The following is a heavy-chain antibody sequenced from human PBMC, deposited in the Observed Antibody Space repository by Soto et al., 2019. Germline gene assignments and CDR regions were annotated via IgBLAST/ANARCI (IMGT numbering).Heavy chain of an antibody. V-gene: IGHV1-2*02. CDR3: TRENIENSDGLYDAFDI. D-gene: IGHD5-18*01. J-gene: IGHJ3*02. CDR1: GYTFTDYY. Sequence: GASVKVSCKTSGYTFTDYYTHWVRQAPGQGLEWMGWMNPKSGGAYFAQKVQGRVTLTRDTSIGTAYIEVNSLTSDDMAVYFCTRENIENSDGLYDAFDIWGQGTTVTVSS. CDR2: MNPKSGGA.